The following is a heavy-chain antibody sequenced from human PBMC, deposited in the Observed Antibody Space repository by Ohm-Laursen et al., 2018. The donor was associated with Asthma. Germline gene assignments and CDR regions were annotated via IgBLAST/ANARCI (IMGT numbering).Heavy chain of an antibody. Sequence: ASVKVSCKTSGYTFTNYGFSWVRQAPGQGLEWMAWISAYNGNTNYAPKFQDRVTMTTDTSTSTAYMELRSLRSDDTAVYYCARELSSYYYYGMDFWGQGTLVTVSS. CDR1: GYTFTNYG. CDR3: ARELSSYYYYGMDF. V-gene: IGHV1-18*04. D-gene: IGHD6-6*01. J-gene: IGHJ6*02. CDR2: ISAYNGNT.